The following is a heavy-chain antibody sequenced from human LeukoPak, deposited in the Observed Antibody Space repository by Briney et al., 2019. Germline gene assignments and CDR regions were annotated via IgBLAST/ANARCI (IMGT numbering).Heavy chain of an antibody. J-gene: IGHJ6*02. D-gene: IGHD2-15*01. V-gene: IGHV5-51*01. CDR1: GYSFTSYR. Sequence: GESLKISCKGSGYSFTSYRIAWVRQMPGKGLEWMGIIYPGDSDTRYSPSFQGQVTISADKSISTAYLQWSSLKASDTAMYYCARTAPLLPDVPSYYYGMDVWGQGTTVTVSS. CDR2: IYPGDSDT. CDR3: ARTAPLLPDVPSYYYGMDV.